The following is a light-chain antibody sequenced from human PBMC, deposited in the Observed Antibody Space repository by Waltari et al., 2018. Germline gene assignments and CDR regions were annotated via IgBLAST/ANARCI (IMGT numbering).Light chain of an antibody. J-gene: IGKJ2*01. CDR2: VAS. V-gene: IGKV1-39*01. Sequence: IQMTQSPSSLSASVGDRVTITCRASHSISTSLNWYQQIPGKAPKLLIYVASTLTSGVQSRFSGSGSGTDFSLTISSLQPEDFATYYCQQSYTTAYTFGQGTKLEIK. CDR1: HSISTS. CDR3: QQSYTTAYT.